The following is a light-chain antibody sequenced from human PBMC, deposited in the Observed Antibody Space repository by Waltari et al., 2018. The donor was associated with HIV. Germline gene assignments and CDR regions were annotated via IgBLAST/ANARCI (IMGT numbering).Light chain of an antibody. J-gene: IGKJ1*01. Sequence: EIVLTLSPGTLSLSPGERATLSCRASQSVSSSYLAWYQQKPGQAPRLLIYGASSRATGIPDRFSGSGSGTDFTLTISRLEPEDFAVYYCQQYGNSPWTFGQGTKVEIK. CDR1: QSVSSSY. CDR2: GAS. CDR3: QQYGNSPWT. V-gene: IGKV3-20*01.